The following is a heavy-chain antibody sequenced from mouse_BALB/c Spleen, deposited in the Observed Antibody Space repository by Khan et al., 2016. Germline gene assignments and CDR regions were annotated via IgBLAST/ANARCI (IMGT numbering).Heavy chain of an antibody. CDR1: GYTFTSYW. CDR3: ARTDGREYFDY. Sequence: QVQLQQSGAELMKPGASVKISCKASGYTFTSYWMNWVKQRPGHGLEWIGEILPGSGSPNYNDKFRGKATFTADTSSNTAYMQLSSLTSEDSAVHYCARTDGREYFDYWGQGTTLTVSS. V-gene: IGHV1-9*01. J-gene: IGHJ2*01. CDR2: ILPGSGSP.